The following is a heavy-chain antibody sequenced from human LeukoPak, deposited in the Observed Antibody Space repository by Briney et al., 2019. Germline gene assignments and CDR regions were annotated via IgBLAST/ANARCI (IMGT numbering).Heavy chain of an antibody. V-gene: IGHV3-23*01. CDR2: ISSRHLTT. D-gene: IGHD4-17*01. Sequence: GGSLRFSCAVSGFTFSSFAMTWVRQAPGKGLEWVSSISSRHLTTYYTDSVKGRFTISRDNSKNTLYLQMNSLRAEDTAVYYCTKDPNGDYVGAFDPWGQGTLVTVSS. J-gene: IGHJ5*02. CDR3: TKDPNGDYVGAFDP. CDR1: GFTFSSFA.